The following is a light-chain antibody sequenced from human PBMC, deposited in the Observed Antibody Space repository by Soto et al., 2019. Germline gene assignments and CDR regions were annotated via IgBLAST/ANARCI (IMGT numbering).Light chain of an antibody. CDR1: NTDVGGYNY. CDR3: SSYSDNSTYV. Sequence: QSVLTQPASVSGSPGQSITISCSGTNTDVGGYNYVSWYQQYPGKALKLIIYEVSNRPSGVSNRFSGSKSGNTASLTISGLQAEDEGDYYCSSYSDNSTYVFATGTKVTVL. CDR2: EVS. V-gene: IGLV2-14*03. J-gene: IGLJ1*01.